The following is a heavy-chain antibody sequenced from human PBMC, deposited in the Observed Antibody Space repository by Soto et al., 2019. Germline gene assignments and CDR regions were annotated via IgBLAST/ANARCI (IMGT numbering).Heavy chain of an antibody. V-gene: IGHV3-23*01. J-gene: IGHJ6*02. CDR2: ISGSGGST. D-gene: IGHD2-2*01. Sequence: GGSLRLSCAASGFTFSSYAMSWVRQAPGKGLEWVSAISGSGGSTYYADSVKGRFTISRDNSKNTLYLQMNSLRAEDTAVYYCAKVRSGFPAVQNGMDVWGQGTTVTVSS. CDR3: AKVRSGFPAVQNGMDV. CDR1: GFTFSSYA.